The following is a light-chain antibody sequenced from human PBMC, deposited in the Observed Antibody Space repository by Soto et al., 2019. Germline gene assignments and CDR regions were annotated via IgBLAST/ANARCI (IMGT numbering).Light chain of an antibody. CDR2: EVS. Sequence: QSVLTQPASVSGSPGQSITISCTGPSSDVGGYNYVSWYQQQSGKAPKLMIHEVSNRPSGVSNRFSGSKSGNTASLTISGLQAEDEADYYCSSYKSSRAYVFGIGTKV. J-gene: IGLJ1*01. CDR3: SSYKSSRAYV. V-gene: IGLV2-14*01. CDR1: SSDVGGYNY.